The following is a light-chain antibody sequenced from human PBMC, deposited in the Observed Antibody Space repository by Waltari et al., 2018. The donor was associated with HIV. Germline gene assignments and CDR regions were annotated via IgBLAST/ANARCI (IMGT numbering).Light chain of an antibody. CDR1: SSNIGNNY. Sequence: QSVLTQPPSVSAAPGQKVTISCSGSSSNIGNNYVSWYQQFPGTAPKLPIYDNSQRPSGIPDRFSGSKSGTSATLGITGLQTGDEADYYCGTWDSSLSAGVFGGGTKLTVL. CDR2: DNS. V-gene: IGLV1-51*01. CDR3: GTWDSSLSAGV. J-gene: IGLJ2*01.